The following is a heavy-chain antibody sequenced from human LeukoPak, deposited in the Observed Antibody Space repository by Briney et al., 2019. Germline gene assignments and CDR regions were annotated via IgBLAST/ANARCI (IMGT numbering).Heavy chain of an antibody. CDR2: IWADGSNR. CDR3: ARVGPLATRSAGHYYFDL. J-gene: IGHJ2*01. V-gene: IGHV3-33*01. CDR1: GFTFITYG. D-gene: IGHD3-10*01. Sequence: GGSLRLSCAASGFTFITYGMHWVRQAPGKGLDWVAFIWADGSNRYYADSVKGRFTISRDNAKNTLSLLMNILRAEDTAVYYCARVGPLATRSAGHYYFDLWGRGTLVTVSS.